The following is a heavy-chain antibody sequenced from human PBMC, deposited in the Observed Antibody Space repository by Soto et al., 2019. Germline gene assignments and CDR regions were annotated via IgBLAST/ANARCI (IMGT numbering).Heavy chain of an antibody. CDR2: IYPSDSQT. Sequence: GESLTRSCQGAGYDFSSQWFACERKLTGKGLEWMGSIYPSDSQTCYSPSFQGHVTISVTKSITTVFLQWSSLRASDTAMYYCARQIYDSDTGPNFQYYFDSWGQGTPVTGSS. V-gene: IGHV5-51*01. J-gene: IGHJ4*02. D-gene: IGHD3-22*01. CDR3: ARQIYDSDTGPNFQYYFDS. CDR1: GYDFSSQW.